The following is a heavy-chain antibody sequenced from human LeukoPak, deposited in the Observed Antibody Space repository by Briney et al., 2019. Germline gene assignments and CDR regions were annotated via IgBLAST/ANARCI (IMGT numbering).Heavy chain of an antibody. Sequence: GGSLRLSCAASGFTFSSYAMSWVRQAPGKGLEWVSSISSSSSYIYYADSVKGRFTISRDNAKNSLYLQMNSLRAEDTAVYYCARSGYYYAFDIWGQGTMVTVSS. CDR3: ARSGYYYAFDI. CDR1: GFTFSSYA. J-gene: IGHJ3*02. D-gene: IGHD3-22*01. CDR2: ISSSSSYI. V-gene: IGHV3-21*01.